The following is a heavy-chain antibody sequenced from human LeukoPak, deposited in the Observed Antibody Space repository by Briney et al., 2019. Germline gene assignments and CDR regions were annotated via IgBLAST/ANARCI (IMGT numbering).Heavy chain of an antibody. J-gene: IGHJ1*01. CDR2: IIPILDIT. CDR1: GGTFSSGA. V-gene: IGHV1-69*04. D-gene: IGHD6-13*01. CDR3: ARAWSGQQVGENEFFQH. Sequence: SVKVSCKASGGTFSSGAISWVRQAPGQGLEWMGRIIPILDITNYAEDFQGRVTITADKSTTTVYMELNSLRSEDSAVYYCARAWSGQQVGENEFFQHWGQGTLVTVSS.